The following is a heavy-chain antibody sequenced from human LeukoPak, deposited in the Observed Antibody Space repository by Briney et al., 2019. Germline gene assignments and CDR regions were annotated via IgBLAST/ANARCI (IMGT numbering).Heavy chain of an antibody. CDR1: GFTFSSYA. J-gene: IGHJ4*02. CDR2: ISGSGGST. D-gene: IGHD5-18*01. CDR3: AKRFPYSYGYAYYFDY. Sequence: GGSLRLSCAASGFTFSSYAMSWVRQAPGKGLEWVSAISGSGGSTYYADSVKGRFTISRDNSKNTLYLQMNSLRAEDTAVYYYAKRFPYSYGYAYYFDYWGQGTLVTVSS. V-gene: IGHV3-23*01.